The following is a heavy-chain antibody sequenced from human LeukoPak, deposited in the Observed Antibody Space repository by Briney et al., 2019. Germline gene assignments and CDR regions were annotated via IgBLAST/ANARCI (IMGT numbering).Heavy chain of an antibody. CDR3: ARDRV. J-gene: IGHJ4*02. Sequence: PGGSLRLSCAASGFTFSSYTMNWVRQAPGKGLEWVSSISSSSTYIYYADSVKGRFTISRDNAKNSVYLQMNNLRADDTAVYYCARDRVGGQGTLVTVSS. CDR1: GFTFSSYT. CDR2: ISSSSTYI. V-gene: IGHV3-21*01.